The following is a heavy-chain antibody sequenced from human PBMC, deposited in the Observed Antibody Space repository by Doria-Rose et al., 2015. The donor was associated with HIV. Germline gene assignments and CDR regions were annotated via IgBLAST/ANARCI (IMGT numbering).Heavy chain of an antibody. CDR3: ARGLLRGGWNDVDYYYGMDV. Sequence: QVQLQQWDAGLVKPSETLSLTCAVFGGSFSGYYWSWIRQPPGKGLEWIGEINHSGSTNYKTSLKSRVIISLDTFKNLFSLKLSSVTAADTAVYYCARGLLRGGWNDVDYYYGMDVWGQGTTVTVSS. CDR1: GGSFSGYY. CDR2: INHSGST. D-gene: IGHD1-1*01. V-gene: IGHV4-34*01. J-gene: IGHJ6*02.